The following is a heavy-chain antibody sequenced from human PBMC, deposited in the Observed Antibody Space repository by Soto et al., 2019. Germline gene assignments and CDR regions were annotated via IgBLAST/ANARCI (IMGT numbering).Heavy chain of an antibody. J-gene: IGHJ4*02. V-gene: IGHV1-69*02. CDR3: ATSSVSGSRPFDY. Sequence: QVQLVQSGAEVKKSGSSVRVSCKASGGTFNSYTLSWVRQAPGQRLEWMGRIIPMLSMSTYAQKFQGRVSIIADKSTNTVFLVLSSLRSDDTAIYYCATSSVSGSRPFDYWCQGTRVTVSS. CDR2: IIPMLSMS. CDR1: GGTFNSYT. D-gene: IGHD3-10*01.